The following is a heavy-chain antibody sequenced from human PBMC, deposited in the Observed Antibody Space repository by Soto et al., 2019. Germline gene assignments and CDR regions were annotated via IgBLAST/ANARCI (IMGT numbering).Heavy chain of an antibody. J-gene: IGHJ4*02. CDR2: IDPGNSYT. CDR3: ERHTGLGPMPFDY. Sequence: PXDSLKLSCNSSGYTFTTYLITWVLQTPGKGLEWMGRIDPGNSYTSYNPSFQGHVTLSADMSISTAYLQWSGLKASDTAMYYCERHTGLGPMPFDYWGQGTLVTVYS. V-gene: IGHV5-10-1*01. D-gene: IGHD2-2*01. CDR1: GYTFTTYL.